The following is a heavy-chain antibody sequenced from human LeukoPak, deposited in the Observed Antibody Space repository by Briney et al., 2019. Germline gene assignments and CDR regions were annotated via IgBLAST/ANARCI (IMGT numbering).Heavy chain of an antibody. D-gene: IGHD3-22*01. J-gene: IGHJ4*02. CDR1: GGSISSGGYS. Sequence: PSQTLSLTCAVSGGSISSGGYSWSWIRQPPGKGLEWIGYIYHSGSTYYNPSLKSRVTISVDRSKNQFSLKLSSVTAADTAVYYCARVLTDYDSSGYYYAFDYWGQGTLVTVSS. V-gene: IGHV4-30-2*01. CDR2: IYHSGST. CDR3: ARVLTDYDSSGYYYAFDY.